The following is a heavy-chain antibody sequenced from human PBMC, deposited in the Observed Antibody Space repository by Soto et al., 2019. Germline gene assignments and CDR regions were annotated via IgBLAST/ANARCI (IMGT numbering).Heavy chain of an antibody. CDR1: GDSITGSY. J-gene: IGHJ4*02. CDR3: ARDMPYAAGSLAGCDY. V-gene: IGHV4-59*01. Sequence: QVQLRESGPGLVKPSETLSLTCTVSGDSITGSYWSWIRQPPGKTLEWIGYIYHSGTTTYNPSLKSRVSISVDTSKNQFSLRLTSVIAADTAVYHCARDMPYAAGSLAGCDYWGQGILVTVSS. D-gene: IGHD1-26*01. CDR2: IYHSGTT.